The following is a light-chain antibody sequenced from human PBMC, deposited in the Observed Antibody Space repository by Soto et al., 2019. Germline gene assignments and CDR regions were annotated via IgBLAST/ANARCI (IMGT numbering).Light chain of an antibody. V-gene: IGLV1-40*01. CDR2: GNI. CDR1: SSNIGAGYD. CDR3: QSYDSSLSVL. Sequence: QSVLTQPPSVSGAPGQRVTISCTGSSSNIGAGYDVHWYQQLPGTAPKLLIYGNINRPSGVPDRVSGSKSGTSASLAITGLQAEDEADYYCQSYDSSLSVLVGGGTKLTVL. J-gene: IGLJ2*01.